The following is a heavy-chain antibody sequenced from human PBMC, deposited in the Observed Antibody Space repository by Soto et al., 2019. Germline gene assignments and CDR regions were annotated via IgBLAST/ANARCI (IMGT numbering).Heavy chain of an antibody. CDR2: INPNTGGT. D-gene: IGHD1-26*01. Sequence: QVQLVQSGAEVKKPGASVKVSCKASGYTFTGYYIYWVRQAPGEGLEWMAWINPNTGGTNYAQRFQGRVTLTRDTSISTAYMELSGLRSDDTAVYYCARELSLSAYVKWYYGMDVWGRGTTVTVSS. CDR1: GYTFTGYY. V-gene: IGHV1-2*02. CDR3: ARELSLSAYVKWYYGMDV. J-gene: IGHJ6*02.